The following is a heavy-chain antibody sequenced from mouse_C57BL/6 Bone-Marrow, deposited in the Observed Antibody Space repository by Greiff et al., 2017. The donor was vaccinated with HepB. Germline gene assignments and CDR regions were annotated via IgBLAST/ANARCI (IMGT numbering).Heavy chain of an antibody. V-gene: IGHV1-72*01. CDR1: GYTFTSYW. CDR3: ARWRLRRGDYAMNY. CDR2: IDPNSGST. J-gene: IGHJ4*01. Sequence: QVQLQQPGAELVKPGASVKLSCKASGYTFTSYWMHWVKQRPGRGLEWIGRIDPNSGSTKYNEKFKSKATLTVDKPSSTAYIQLSSLTSEDSAVYYCARWRLRRGDYAMNYWGQGTSVTVST. D-gene: IGHD2-4*01.